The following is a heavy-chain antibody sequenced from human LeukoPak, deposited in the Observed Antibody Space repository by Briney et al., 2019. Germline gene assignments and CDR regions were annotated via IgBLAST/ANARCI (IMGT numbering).Heavy chain of an antibody. J-gene: IGHJ4*02. CDR2: INHSGST. Sequence: PSETLSLTCAVYGGSFSGYYWSWIRQPPGKGLEWIGEINHSGSTNYNPSLKSRVTISVDTSKNQFSLKLSSVTAADTAVYYCARGTQIAAAGTWRYWGQGTLVTVSS. V-gene: IGHV4-34*01. D-gene: IGHD6-13*01. CDR1: GGSFSGYY. CDR3: ARGTQIAAAGTWRY.